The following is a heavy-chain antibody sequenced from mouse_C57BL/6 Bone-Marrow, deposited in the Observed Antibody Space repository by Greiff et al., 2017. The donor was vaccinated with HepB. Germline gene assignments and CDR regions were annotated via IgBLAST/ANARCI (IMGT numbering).Heavy chain of an antibody. CDR1: GYTFTSYG. D-gene: IGHD1-1*01. CDR3: CYYYGSSYPFAY. V-gene: IGHV1-81*01. CDR2: VYPRSGNT. J-gene: IGHJ3*01. Sequence: QVQLKHSGAELARPGASVKLSCKASGYTFTSYGISWVKQRTGQGLEWIGEVYPRSGNTYYNEKFKGKATLTADKSSSTAYMELRSLTSEDSAVYFCCYYYGSSYPFAYWGQGTLVTVSA.